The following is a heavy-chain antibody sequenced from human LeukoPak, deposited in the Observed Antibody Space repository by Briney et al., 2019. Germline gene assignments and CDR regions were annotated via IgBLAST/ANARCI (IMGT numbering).Heavy chain of an antibody. V-gene: IGHV4-34*01. Sequence: SETLSLTCGVYGGSVSGYYWNWIRQPPGKGLEWIGEINHSGGTSYNPSLKSRVTISLDTSKNQFSLKLRSVTAADTAVYYCASRGDPRSSGYYHATNYYGMDVWGRGTTVTVSS. CDR2: INHSGGT. CDR3: ASRGDPRSSGYYHATNYYGMDV. D-gene: IGHD3-22*01. CDR1: GGSVSGYY. J-gene: IGHJ6*02.